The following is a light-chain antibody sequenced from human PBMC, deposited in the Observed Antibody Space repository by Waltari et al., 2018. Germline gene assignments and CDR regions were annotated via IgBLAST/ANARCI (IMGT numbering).Light chain of an antibody. Sequence: DIVMTQSPLSLPVTPGEPASISCRSSQSLHNRIGYDYLDWYLQKPGPSPQLLIYLGSNRASGVPDRFSGSGSGTDFTLKISRVEAEDVGVYYCMQALQTPISFGQGTKLEIK. CDR3: MQALQTPIS. J-gene: IGKJ2*03. CDR2: LGS. V-gene: IGKV2-28*01. CDR1: QSLHNRIGYDY.